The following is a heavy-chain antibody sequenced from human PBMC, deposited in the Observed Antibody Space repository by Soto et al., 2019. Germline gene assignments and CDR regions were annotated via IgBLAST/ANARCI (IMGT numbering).Heavy chain of an antibody. CDR3: GGVYNYYYNWKV. CDR1: GCSISSYY. D-gene: IGHD3-16*01. J-gene: IGHJ6*03. Sequence: SETPSLTCTVSGCSISSYYWSWIRQPPGKGLEWIGYIYYSGSTNYNPSLKSRVTISVDTSKNQFSLKLSSVTAADTAVYYCGGVYNYYYNWKVGGKGTTVTVS. V-gene: IGHV4-59*01. CDR2: IYYSGST.